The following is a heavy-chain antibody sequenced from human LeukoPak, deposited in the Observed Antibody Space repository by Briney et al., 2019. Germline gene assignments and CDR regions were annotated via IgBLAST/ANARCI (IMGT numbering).Heavy chain of an antibody. CDR2: ISSSGSTI. V-gene: IGHV3-48*04. Sequence: GGSLRLSCAASGFTFSSYWMNWVRQAPGKGLEWVSYISSSGSTIYYADSVKGRFTISRDNAKNSLYLHMNSPRAEDTAVYYCAELGITMIGGVWGKGTTVTISS. CDR3: AELGITMIGGV. J-gene: IGHJ6*04. CDR1: GFTFSSYW. D-gene: IGHD3-10*02.